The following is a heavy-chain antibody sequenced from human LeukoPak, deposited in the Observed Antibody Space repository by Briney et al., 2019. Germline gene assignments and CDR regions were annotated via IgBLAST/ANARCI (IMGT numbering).Heavy chain of an antibody. D-gene: IGHD6-13*01. Sequence: GGSLRLSCEASGFTFSSYAMNWVRQAPGKGLEWVSYISSSGSTIYYAGSVKGRFTISRDNSKNTLYLQMNSLRAEDTAVYYCAKDAGSSSSWYLGDYWGQGTLVTVSS. CDR3: AKDAGSSSSWYLGDY. CDR1: GFTFSSYA. CDR2: ISSSGSTI. V-gene: IGHV3-48*01. J-gene: IGHJ4*02.